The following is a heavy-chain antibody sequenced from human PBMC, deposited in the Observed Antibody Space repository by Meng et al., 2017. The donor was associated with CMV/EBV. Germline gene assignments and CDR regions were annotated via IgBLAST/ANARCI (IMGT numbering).Heavy chain of an antibody. CDR3: ARDIPLARASAAIAPRKIYYGMDV. J-gene: IGHJ6*02. V-gene: IGHV3-48*04. D-gene: IGHD2-2*02. Sequence: GGSLRLSCAASGFTFSSYWMSWVRQAPGKGLEWVSYISSSGSTIYYADSVKGRFTISRDNAKNSLYLQMNSLRAEDTAVYYCARDIPLARASAAIAPRKIYYGMDVWGQGTTVTVSS. CDR2: ISSSGSTI. CDR1: GFTFSSYW.